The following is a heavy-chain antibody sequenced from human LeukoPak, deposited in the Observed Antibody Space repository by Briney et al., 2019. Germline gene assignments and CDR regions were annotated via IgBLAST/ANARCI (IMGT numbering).Heavy chain of an antibody. CDR1: GYTFTSYD. D-gene: IGHD5-24*01. CDR2: INPKFGAT. J-gene: IGHJ3*01. CDR3: ARARRWLGERRWAFDL. Sequence: ASVKVSCKASGYTFTSYDMHWVRQAPGQGLEWMGWINPKFGATNYAQKFQGRVTMTTDESTSTAYMDLSRLTSDDTAVYYCARARRWLGERRWAFDLGGQGTMVTVST. V-gene: IGHV1-2*02.